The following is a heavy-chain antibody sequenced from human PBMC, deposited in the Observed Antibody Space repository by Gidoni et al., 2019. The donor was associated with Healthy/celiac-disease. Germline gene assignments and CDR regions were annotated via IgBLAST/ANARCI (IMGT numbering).Heavy chain of an antibody. CDR1: GYSFTSYW. J-gene: IGHJ4*02. Sequence: EVQLVQSGAEVKKPGESLRISCKGSGYSFTSYWISWVRQMPGNGLEWMGRIDPSDSYTNYSPSFQGHVTISADKSISTAYLQWSSLKASDTAMYYCARHRGGYGWELLLPLDYWGQGTLVTVSS. CDR2: IDPSDSYT. CDR3: ARHRGGYGWELLLPLDY. V-gene: IGHV5-10-1*03. D-gene: IGHD1-26*01.